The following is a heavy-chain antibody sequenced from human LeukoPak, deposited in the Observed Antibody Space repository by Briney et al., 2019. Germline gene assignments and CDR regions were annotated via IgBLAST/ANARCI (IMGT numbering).Heavy chain of an antibody. Sequence: GGSLRLSCAASGFTVSNNYMSWVRQAPGKGLEWVSITYNDGNTNYAVSVKGRFTISRDTSQNTLSLQMNSLRAEDTAVYYCVRKNQDFNAALDIWGQGTVVTVSS. CDR2: TYNDGNT. V-gene: IGHV3-53*01. D-gene: IGHD1-14*01. J-gene: IGHJ3*02. CDR1: GFTVSNNY. CDR3: VRKNQDFNAALDI.